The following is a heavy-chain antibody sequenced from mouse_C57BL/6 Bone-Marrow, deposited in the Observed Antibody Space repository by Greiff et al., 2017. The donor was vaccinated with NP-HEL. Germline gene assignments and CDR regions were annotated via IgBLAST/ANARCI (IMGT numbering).Heavy chain of an antibody. J-gene: IGHJ1*03. CDR2: IEPSDSYT. CDR1: GYTFTSYW. Sequence: QVQLQQSGAELVMPGASVKLSCKASGYTFTSYWMHWVKQRPGQGLEWIGEIEPSDSYTNYNQKFKGKSTLTVDKSSSTAYMQLSSLTSEDSAVYYCARMVYFDVWGTGTTVTVSS. V-gene: IGHV1-69*01. D-gene: IGHD2-3*01. CDR3: ARMVYFDV.